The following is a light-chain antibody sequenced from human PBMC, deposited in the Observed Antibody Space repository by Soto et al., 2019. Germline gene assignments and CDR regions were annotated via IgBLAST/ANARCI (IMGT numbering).Light chain of an antibody. Sequence: QSALTQPPSASGSPGQSVTISCTGTSSDVGAYNYVSWYQQHAGKAPKLVIYEVTKRPSGVPDRFSDSKSANTASLTVSGLQAEDEAEYYCSSFASSNTCVFGGGTQLTVL. J-gene: IGLJ7*01. CDR1: SSDVGAYNY. CDR3: SSFASSNTCV. CDR2: EVT. V-gene: IGLV2-8*01.